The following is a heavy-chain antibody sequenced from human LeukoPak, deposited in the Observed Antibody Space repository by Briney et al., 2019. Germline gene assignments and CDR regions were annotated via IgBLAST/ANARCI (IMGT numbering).Heavy chain of an antibody. J-gene: IGHJ4*02. CDR1: GFTFSSYG. Sequence: GRSLRLSCAASGFTFSSYGMHWVRQAPGKGLEWVAVISYDGSNKYYADSVKGRFTISRDNSKNTLYLQMNSLRAEDTAVYYCAKDPLLYDSSGYYSYYFDYWGQGTLVTVSS. CDR2: ISYDGSNK. V-gene: IGHV3-30*18. CDR3: AKDPLLYDSSGYYSYYFDY. D-gene: IGHD3-22*01.